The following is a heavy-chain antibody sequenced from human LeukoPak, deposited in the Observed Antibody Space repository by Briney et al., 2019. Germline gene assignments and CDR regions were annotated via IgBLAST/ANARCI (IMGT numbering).Heavy chain of an antibody. Sequence: GGSLRLSCAASGFAISDYWMNWVRQTPGKGLEGVAHINEDGSKMGYVDPVKGRFTISRDNAKNSLSLQMNSLRAEDTAVYHCVRDAPGREGPHYWGQGTLVTVSS. V-gene: IGHV3-7*01. J-gene: IGHJ4*02. CDR2: INEDGSKM. CDR3: VRDAPGREGPHY. CDR1: GFAISDYW.